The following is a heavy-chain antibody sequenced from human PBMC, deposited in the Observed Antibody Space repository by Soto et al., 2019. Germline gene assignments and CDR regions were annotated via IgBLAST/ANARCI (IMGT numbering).Heavy chain of an antibody. D-gene: IGHD3-16*01. CDR1: GYTLTRYG. CDR3: AMVDVYVTPSPQDV. J-gene: IGHJ6*02. Sequence: VPLVQSGAEVKNPGASVKVSCKASGYTLTRYGIGWARQAPGQGLEWMGWINTYNGNTNYAQNVQGRVTLTTDTSTSTAYMEVRSLRSNDTAIYYCAMVDVYVTPSPQDVWGQGTTVIVSS. CDR2: INTYNGNT. V-gene: IGHV1-18*01.